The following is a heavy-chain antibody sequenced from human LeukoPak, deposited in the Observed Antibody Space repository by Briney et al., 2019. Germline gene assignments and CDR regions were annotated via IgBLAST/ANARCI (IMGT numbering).Heavy chain of an antibody. CDR3: ARDKFSSSSWSYYYYNYMDV. Sequence: GGSLRLSCAASGFTFSSYAMHWVRQAPGKGLEWVAVISYDGSNKYYADSVKGRFTISRDNSKNTLYLQMNSLRAEDTAVYYCARDKFSSSSWSYYYYNYMDVWGKGTTVTVSS. CDR2: ISYDGSNK. V-gene: IGHV3-30*04. CDR1: GFTFSSYA. J-gene: IGHJ6*03. D-gene: IGHD6-13*01.